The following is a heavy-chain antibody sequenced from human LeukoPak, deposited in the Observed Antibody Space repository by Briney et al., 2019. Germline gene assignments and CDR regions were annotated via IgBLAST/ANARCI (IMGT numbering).Heavy chain of an antibody. CDR3: ARGDLWQLDY. CDR1: GGSISSYY. CDR2: IYYSGST. Sequence: LETLSLTCVVSGGSISSYYWSWIWQPLGKGRGWIGYIYYSGSTNYNPSLKSRVTISVDTSKNQFSLKLSSVTAADTAVYYCARGDLWQLDYWGQGTLVTVSS. D-gene: IGHD6-6*01. J-gene: IGHJ4*02. V-gene: IGHV4-59*01.